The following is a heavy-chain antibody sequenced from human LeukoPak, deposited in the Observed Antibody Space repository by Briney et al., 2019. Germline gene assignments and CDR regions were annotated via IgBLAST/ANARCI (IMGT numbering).Heavy chain of an antibody. D-gene: IGHD3-22*01. Sequence: SETLSLTCTVSGGSISSGDYYWSWIRQHPGKGLEWIGYIYYTGSTYYNPSLRSRVTISVDTSKNHFSLKLSSVAAADTAVYYCARDFYYDSGGSRVDTFDIRGQGAMVTVSS. J-gene: IGHJ3*02. CDR2: IYYTGST. CDR3: ARDFYYDSGGSRVDTFDI. CDR1: GGSISSGDYY. V-gene: IGHV4-31*03.